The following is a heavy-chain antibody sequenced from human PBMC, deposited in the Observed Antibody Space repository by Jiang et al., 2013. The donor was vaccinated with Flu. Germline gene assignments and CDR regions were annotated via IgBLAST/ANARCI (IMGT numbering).Heavy chain of an antibody. Sequence: PSLKSRVTISVDTSKNQFSLKLSSVTAADTAVYYCARGRGGSSWYPYWGQGTLVTVSS. D-gene: IGHD6-13*01. CDR3: ARGRGGSSWYPY. V-gene: IGHV4-34*01. J-gene: IGHJ4*02.